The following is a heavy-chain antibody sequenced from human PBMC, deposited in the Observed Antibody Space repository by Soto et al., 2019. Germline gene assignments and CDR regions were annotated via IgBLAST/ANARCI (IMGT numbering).Heavy chain of an antibody. CDR3: ARDGDYYYDSSGSMYYFDY. Sequence: EGSLRLSCAASGLTFSSYSMNWVRQAPGKGLEWVSSISSSSSYIYYADSVKGRFTISRDNAKNSLYLQMNSLRAEDTAVYYCARDGDYYYDSSGSMYYFDYWGQGTLVTVSS. V-gene: IGHV3-21*01. D-gene: IGHD3-22*01. J-gene: IGHJ4*02. CDR2: ISSSSSYI. CDR1: GLTFSSYS.